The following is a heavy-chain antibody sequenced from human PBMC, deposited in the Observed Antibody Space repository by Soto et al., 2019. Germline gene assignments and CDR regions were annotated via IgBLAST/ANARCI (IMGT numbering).Heavy chain of an antibody. D-gene: IGHD6-13*01. V-gene: IGHV1-69*02. J-gene: IGHJ3*02. CDR2: IFPMLDVT. CDR1: EGTFSTYT. CDR3: TLGSWSAETFDI. Sequence: QVQLLQSGAGLRKPGSSLRVSCKASEGTFSTYTIIGVRQAPGKGLEGMGRIFPMLDVTNTAQSFQGRVTMTADKSTRTAYLELSTLRSDDTAMYFCTLGSWSAETFDIWGRGTMVTVSS.